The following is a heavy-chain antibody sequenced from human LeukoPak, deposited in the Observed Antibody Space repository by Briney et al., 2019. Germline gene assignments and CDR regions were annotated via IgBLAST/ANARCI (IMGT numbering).Heavy chain of an antibody. Sequence: GGSLRLSCTASGFTFNNYAMSWVRQAPGKGLEWVSSISGSGGSTYYADSVKGRFTISRDNSRSTLYLQMNSLRAEDTAVYYCAKEKTIFGVVRNTFDYWGQGTLVTVSS. CDR3: AKEKTIFGVVRNTFDY. D-gene: IGHD3-3*01. J-gene: IGHJ4*02. CDR1: GFTFNNYA. CDR2: ISGSGGST. V-gene: IGHV3-23*01.